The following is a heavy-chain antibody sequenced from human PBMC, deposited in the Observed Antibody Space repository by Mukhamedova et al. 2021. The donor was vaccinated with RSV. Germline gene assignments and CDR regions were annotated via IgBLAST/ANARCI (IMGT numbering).Heavy chain of an antibody. CDR3: ARLITIIVVVKGGGDY. D-gene: IGHD3-22*01. V-gene: IGHV4-39*07. CDR2: IYYSGST. Sequence: GLEWIGSIYYSGSTYYNPSLKSRVTISVDTSKNQFSLKLSSVTAADTAVYYCARLITIIVVVKGGGDYWGQGTLVTVSS. J-gene: IGHJ4*02.